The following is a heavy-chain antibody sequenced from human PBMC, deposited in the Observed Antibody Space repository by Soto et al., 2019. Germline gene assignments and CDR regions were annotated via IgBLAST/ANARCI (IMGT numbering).Heavy chain of an antibody. CDR1: GGSFSDYS. Sequence: PSETLSLTCAVYGGSFSDYSWTWIRQPPGKGLEWIGEINHSGSTYYNPSLKSRVTISVDTSKNQFSLKLTSVTAADTAVYYCARGPWDFWSGYHDYXGQGTLVTVSS. CDR2: INHSGST. J-gene: IGHJ4*02. D-gene: IGHD3-3*01. V-gene: IGHV4-34*01. CDR3: ARGPWDFWSGYHDY.